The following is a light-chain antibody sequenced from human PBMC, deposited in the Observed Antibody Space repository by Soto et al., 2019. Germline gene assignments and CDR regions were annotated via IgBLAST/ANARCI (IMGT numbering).Light chain of an antibody. Sequence: VMTQSPDSLAASLGERATINCKSSQSVFYSSNNKNYLAWYQHKAGQPPKLLIYWASTREYGVPDRFSGSGSGTDFTLTINNLQAEDVAVYYCQQYYSLPLTFGGGTKVEI. J-gene: IGKJ4*01. CDR3: QQYYSLPLT. CDR2: WAS. CDR1: QSVFYSSNNKNY. V-gene: IGKV4-1*01.